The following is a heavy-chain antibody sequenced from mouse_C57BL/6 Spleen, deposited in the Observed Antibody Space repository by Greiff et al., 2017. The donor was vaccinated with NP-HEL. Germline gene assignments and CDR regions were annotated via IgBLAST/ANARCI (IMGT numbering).Heavy chain of an antibody. J-gene: IGHJ4*01. Sequence: VQLQESGPGLVAPSQSLSITCTVSGFSLTSYAISWVRQPPGKGLEWLGVIWPGGGATYNSALNSRLSISKDNSKSQVFLKMNSLQTDDTARDYCARNGYDVYYAMDDWGQGTSVTVSS. D-gene: IGHD2-2*01. CDR2: IWPGGGA. CDR3: ARNGYDVYYAMDD. CDR1: GFSLTSYA. V-gene: IGHV2-9-1*01.